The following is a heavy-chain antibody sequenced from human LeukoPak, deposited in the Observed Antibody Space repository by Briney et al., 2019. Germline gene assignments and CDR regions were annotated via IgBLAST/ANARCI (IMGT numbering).Heavy chain of an antibody. CDR3: ARAPYYYGHFDY. CDR1: GGSFSGYY. Sequence: SETLSLTCAVYGGSFSGYYWSWIRQPPWKGLEWIGEINHSGSTNYNPSLKSRVTISVDTSKNQFSLKLSSVTAADTAVYYCARAPYYYGHFDYWGQGTLVTVSS. CDR2: INHSGST. V-gene: IGHV4-34*01. J-gene: IGHJ4*02. D-gene: IGHD3-10*01.